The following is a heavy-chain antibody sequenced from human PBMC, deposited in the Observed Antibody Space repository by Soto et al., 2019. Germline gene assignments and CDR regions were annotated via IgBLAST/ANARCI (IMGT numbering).Heavy chain of an antibody. CDR1: GFTFSSYS. V-gene: IGHV3-48*02. CDR3: ARGYYSKALSDY. J-gene: IGHJ4*02. D-gene: IGHD4-4*01. Sequence: EVQLVESGGGLVQPGGSLRLSCAASGFTFSSYSMNWVRQAPGKGLEWVSYISSSSSTIYYADSVKGRFTISRDNAKNSVCLQMNSLRDEDKAVYYGARGYYSKALSDYWGQGTLVTVSS. CDR2: ISSSSSTI.